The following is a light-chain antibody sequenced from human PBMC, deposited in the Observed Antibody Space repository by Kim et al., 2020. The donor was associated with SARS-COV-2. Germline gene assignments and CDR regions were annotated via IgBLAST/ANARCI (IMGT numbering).Light chain of an antibody. CDR2: GAS. CDR1: QSVSSN. CDR3: QQYNNWPPRT. J-gene: IGKJ1*01. Sequence: EIVMTQSPATLSVSPGERATLSCRASQSVSSNVAWYQHKPGQAPRLLMYGASTRATGIPARFSGSGSGTEFTLTISSLQSGDFAVYYCQQYNNWPPRTFGQGTKVEIK. V-gene: IGKV3-15*01.